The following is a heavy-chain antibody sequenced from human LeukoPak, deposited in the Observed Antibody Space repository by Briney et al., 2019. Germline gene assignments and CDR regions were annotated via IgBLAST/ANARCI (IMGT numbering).Heavy chain of an antibody. CDR3: ARDLHYYVAMDV. V-gene: IGHV3-53*01. Sequence: GGSLRLSCAASGVIVSRNFMRWVRQAPGKGLQWVAIMYAGGTTDYSDSVRGRFHISRDSSNNTLSLQINSLRAEDTAVYYCARDLHYYVAMDVWGQGTTVTVSS. J-gene: IGHJ6*02. CDR1: GVIVSRNF. CDR2: MYAGGTT. D-gene: IGHD3-10*02.